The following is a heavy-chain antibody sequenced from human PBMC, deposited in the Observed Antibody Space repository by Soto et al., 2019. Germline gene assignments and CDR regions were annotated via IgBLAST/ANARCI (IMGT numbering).Heavy chain of an antibody. CDR1: GDSICRYY. D-gene: IGHD3-10*01. Sequence: LETRSLTRRVSGDSICRYYPSCFRQPPGKGLEWIRYIYYSGSTNYNPSLKSRVTISVDTSKNQFSLKLSSVTAADTAVYYCARVPPLFHGSGSLYGMYVWCQGTTVTVS. J-gene: IGHJ6*02. CDR3: ARVPPLFHGSGSLYGMYV. V-gene: IGHV4-59*01. CDR2: IYYSGST.